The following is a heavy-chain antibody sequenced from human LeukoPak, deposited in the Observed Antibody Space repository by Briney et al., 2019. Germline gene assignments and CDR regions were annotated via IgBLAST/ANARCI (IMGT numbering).Heavy chain of an antibody. J-gene: IGHJ5*02. CDR2: INHSGST. CDR3: ARGTARFDP. Sequence: SETLSLTCAVYGGSFSGYYWSWIRQPPGKGLEWIGEINHSGSTNHNPSLKSRVTISVDTSKNQFSLKLSSVTAADTAVYYCARGTARFDPWGQGTLVTVSS. V-gene: IGHV4-34*01. CDR1: GGSFSGYY. D-gene: IGHD6-25*01.